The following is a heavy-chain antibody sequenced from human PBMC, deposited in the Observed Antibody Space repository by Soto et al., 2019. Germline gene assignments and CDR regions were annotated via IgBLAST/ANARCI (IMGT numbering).Heavy chain of an antibody. D-gene: IGHD6-19*01. V-gene: IGHV3-23*01. Sequence: EVQLLESGGGLVQPGGSLRLSCAASGFTFSSYAMSWVRQAPGKGLEWVSAISGSGVRTYYADSVKGRFTISRDNSKNRLYLEMNSRRAEDTAVYYCAKEGEHSSGWANFDYWGQGTLVTVSS. CDR1: GFTFSSYA. CDR3: AKEGEHSSGWANFDY. J-gene: IGHJ4*02. CDR2: ISGSGVRT.